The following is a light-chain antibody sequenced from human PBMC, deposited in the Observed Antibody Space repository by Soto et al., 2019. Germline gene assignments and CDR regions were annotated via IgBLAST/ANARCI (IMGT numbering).Light chain of an antibody. Sequence: QSVLTQPPSVSGAPGQRVTISCTGSRSNIGAGYDVHWYQQIPGTAPRLLIFANTKRPSGVPDRFSGSKSGTSASLAITGLQAEEEADYYCQSYDSSREVFGGGTKLTVL. CDR2: ANT. J-gene: IGLJ2*01. CDR3: QSYDSSREV. CDR1: RSNIGAGYD. V-gene: IGLV1-40*01.